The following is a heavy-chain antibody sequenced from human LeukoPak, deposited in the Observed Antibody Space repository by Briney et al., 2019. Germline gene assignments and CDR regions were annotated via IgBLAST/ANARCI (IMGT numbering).Heavy chain of an antibody. Sequence: GGSLRLSCAASGFTFSTYWMSWVRQAPGKGLEWVSSISRNSRYIYYADSMRGRFTISRDNAKNSLYLQMNSLKPEDTAVYYCARVAEAAAFDSWGQGTLVTVSS. V-gene: IGHV3-21*06. J-gene: IGHJ4*02. CDR2: ISRNSRYI. CDR1: GFTFSTYW. CDR3: ARVAEAAAFDS. D-gene: IGHD6-13*01.